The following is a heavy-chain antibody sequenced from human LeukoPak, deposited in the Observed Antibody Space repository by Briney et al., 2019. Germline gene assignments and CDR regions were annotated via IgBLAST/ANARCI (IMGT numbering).Heavy chain of an antibody. CDR1: GFTFSSYT. J-gene: IGHJ4*01. V-gene: IGHV3-21*01. D-gene: IGHD3-16*01. Sequence: GGSLRLSCAASGFTFSSYTMNWVRQAPGKGLEWVSSIRSSSSYIYYADSLKGRFTISRDNAKNSVYLQMSSLRPEDTAVYYCARGIDDYIWRSPIDYWGHGTLVTVSS. CDR3: ARGIDDYIWRSPIDY. CDR2: IRSSSSYI.